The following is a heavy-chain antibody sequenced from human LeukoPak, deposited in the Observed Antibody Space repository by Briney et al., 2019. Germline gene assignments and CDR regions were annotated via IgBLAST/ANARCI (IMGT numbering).Heavy chain of an antibody. CDR3: ARDSNQWLQFYFDY. Sequence: PGGSLRLSCAASGFTFSSYSMNWVRQAPGKGLEWVSSISSSSSYIYYADSVKGRFTISRDNAKNSLYLQMNSLRAEDTAVYYCARDSNQWLQFYFDYWGQGTLVTVSS. J-gene: IGHJ4*02. CDR1: GFTFSSYS. D-gene: IGHD5-24*01. V-gene: IGHV3-21*01. CDR2: ISSSSSYI.